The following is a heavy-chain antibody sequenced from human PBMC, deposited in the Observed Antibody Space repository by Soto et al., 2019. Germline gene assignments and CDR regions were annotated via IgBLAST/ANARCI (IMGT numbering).Heavy chain of an antibody. CDR3: ARGAVAGNYYYYGMDV. Sequence: LRLSWAASGFTFSSYAMHWVRQAPGKGLDWVAVISYDGSNKYYADSVKGRFTISRDNSKNTLYLQMNSLRAEDTAVYYCARGAVAGNYYYYGMDVWGQGTTVTVSS. V-gene: IGHV3-30-3*01. D-gene: IGHD6-19*01. J-gene: IGHJ6*02. CDR2: ISYDGSNK. CDR1: GFTFSSYA.